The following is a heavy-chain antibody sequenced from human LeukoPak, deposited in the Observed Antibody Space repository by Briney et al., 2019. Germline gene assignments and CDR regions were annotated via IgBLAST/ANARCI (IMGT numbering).Heavy chain of an antibody. J-gene: IGHJ5*02. CDR1: GGSISSYY. V-gene: IGHV4-59*08. CDR3: ARVRPPYYDYVWGSYGNWFDP. CDR2: IYYSGST. D-gene: IGHD3-16*01. Sequence: PSETLSLTCTVSGGSISSYYWSWIRQPPGKGLEWIGYIYYSGSTNYNPSLKSRVTISVDTSKNQFSLKLNSVTAADTAVYHCARVRPPYYDYVWGSYGNWFDPWGQGTLVTVSS.